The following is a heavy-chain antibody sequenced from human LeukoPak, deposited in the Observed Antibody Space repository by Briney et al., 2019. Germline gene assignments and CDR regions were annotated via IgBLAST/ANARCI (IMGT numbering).Heavy chain of an antibody. CDR1: GFTFSDYG. D-gene: IGHD1-26*01. Sequence: GGSLRLSCAISGFTFSDYGMNWVRQAPGKGLEWVSHITASGTAMFYADSVKGRFTISRDNAKNSLYLQMNSLRDEDTAVYYCASSGSYRLDYWGQGTLVTVSS. V-gene: IGHV3-48*02. J-gene: IGHJ4*02. CDR3: ASSGSYRLDY. CDR2: ITASGTAM.